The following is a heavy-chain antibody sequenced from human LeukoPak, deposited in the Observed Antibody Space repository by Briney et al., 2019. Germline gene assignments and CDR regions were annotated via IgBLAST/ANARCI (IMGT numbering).Heavy chain of an antibody. CDR2: IYSSGIT. J-gene: IGHJ4*02. Sequence: GGSLRLFCAASGFTVSSTSMSWVRQAPGRGLECVSIIYSSGITYYADSVKGRFTISRDNSKNTLSLQMNSLRPEDTAVYYCTRAVVTTSYFDYWGQGTLVTVSS. CDR3: TRAVVTTSYFDY. CDR1: GFTVSSTS. V-gene: IGHV3-53*01. D-gene: IGHD4-23*01.